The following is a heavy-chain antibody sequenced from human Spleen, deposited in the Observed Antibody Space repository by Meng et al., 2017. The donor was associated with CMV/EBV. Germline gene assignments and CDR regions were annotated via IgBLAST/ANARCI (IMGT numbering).Heavy chain of an antibody. CDR3: ARHLIYRTGVLQQLGHFDY. V-gene: IGHV3-11*04. J-gene: IGHJ4*02. D-gene: IGHD6-13*01. CDR2: ISSSGNTI. CDR1: GFSFSAYY. Sequence: GGSLRLSCAASGFSFSAYYMSWIRQAPGKGLEWISYISSSGNTIYYADSVKGRFTISRDNAKNSLYLQMNSLRAEDTAVYYCARHLIYRTGVLQQLGHFDYWGQGTLVTVSS.